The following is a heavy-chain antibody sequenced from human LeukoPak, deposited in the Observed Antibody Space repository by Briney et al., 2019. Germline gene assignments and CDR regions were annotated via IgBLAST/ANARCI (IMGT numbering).Heavy chain of an antibody. J-gene: IGHJ5*02. D-gene: IGHD5-18*01. Sequence: KPSETLSLTCAVYGGSFSGYYWSWIRQPPGKGLEWIGEINHSGSTNYNPSLKSRVTISVDTSKNQFPLKRSTVTAADTAVYYCARVAPFKDSYGQRNWFDPWGQGTLVTVSS. V-gene: IGHV4-34*01. CDR3: ARVAPFKDSYGQRNWFDP. CDR2: INHSGST. CDR1: GGSFSGYY.